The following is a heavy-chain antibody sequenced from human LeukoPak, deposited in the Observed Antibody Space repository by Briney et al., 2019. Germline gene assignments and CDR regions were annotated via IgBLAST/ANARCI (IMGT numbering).Heavy chain of an antibody. V-gene: IGHV1-18*01. J-gene: IGHJ6*03. Sequence: ASVKVSCKASGYTFTSYGISWVRQAPGQGLEWMGWISAYKGNTNYAQKFQGRVTMTTDTSTSTAYMELRSLRSDDTAVYYCARGPGGRSGYYPLEDNYYYYYMDVWGKGTTVTASS. CDR3: ARGPGGRSGYYPLEDNYYYYYMDV. D-gene: IGHD3-22*01. CDR1: GYTFTSYG. CDR2: ISAYKGNT.